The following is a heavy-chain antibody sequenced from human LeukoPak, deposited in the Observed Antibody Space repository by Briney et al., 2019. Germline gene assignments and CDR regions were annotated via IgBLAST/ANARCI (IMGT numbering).Heavy chain of an antibody. Sequence: ASVKVPCKASGYTFTDYYIHWVRQAPGQGLEWMGWINPNSGGTRNAQKFEGRVTVTRDTSITTAYMELSRLRSDDTAVYYCARDGGKDCSSTSCLLGTWGQGTLVTVSS. V-gene: IGHV1-2*02. J-gene: IGHJ5*02. D-gene: IGHD2-2*01. CDR2: INPNSGGT. CDR1: GYTFTDYY. CDR3: ARDGGKDCSSTSCLLGT.